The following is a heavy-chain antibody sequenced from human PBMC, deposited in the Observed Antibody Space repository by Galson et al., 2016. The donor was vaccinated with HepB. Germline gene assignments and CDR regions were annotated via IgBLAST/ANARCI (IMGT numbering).Heavy chain of an antibody. D-gene: IGHD2-21*02. J-gene: IGHJ3*01. Sequence: QSGAEVKKPGESLKISCKGSGYRFANYWIGWVRQMPGKGLESMGIVYPGNSEIRYGPSFQGQVTISADKSITTVYQQWNSLKASDSAIYYCARHECRGSDCFSAYDFWGQGTVVTVSS. V-gene: IGHV5-51*01. CDR2: VYPGNSEI. CDR3: ARHECRGSDCFSAYDF. CDR1: GYRFANYW.